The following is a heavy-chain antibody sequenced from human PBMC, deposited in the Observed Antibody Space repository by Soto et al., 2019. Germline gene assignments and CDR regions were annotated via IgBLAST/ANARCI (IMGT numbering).Heavy chain of an antibody. Sequence: SETLSLTCAVYGGSFSGYYWSWIRQPPGKGLEWIGEINHSGSTNYNPSLKSRVTISVDTSKNQFSLKLRSVTAADTAVYYCARGVDTRNAYYYYYMDVWGKGTTVTVSS. CDR1: GGSFSGYY. D-gene: IGHD1-1*01. V-gene: IGHV4-34*01. CDR3: ARGVDTRNAYYYYYMDV. CDR2: INHSGST. J-gene: IGHJ6*03.